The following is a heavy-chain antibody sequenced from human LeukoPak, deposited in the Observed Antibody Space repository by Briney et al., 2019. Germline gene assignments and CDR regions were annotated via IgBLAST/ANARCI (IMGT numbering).Heavy chain of an antibody. CDR2: IYTSGST. Sequence: PSETLSLTCTVSGGSISSYYWSWLRQPAGKGLEWIGRIYTSGSTNYNPSLKSRVTMPVDTSKNQSSLKLSSVTAADAAVYYCARDFSGSSSDYWGQGTLVTVSS. CDR1: GGSISSYY. J-gene: IGHJ4*02. D-gene: IGHD3-10*01. V-gene: IGHV4-4*07. CDR3: ARDFSGSSSDY.